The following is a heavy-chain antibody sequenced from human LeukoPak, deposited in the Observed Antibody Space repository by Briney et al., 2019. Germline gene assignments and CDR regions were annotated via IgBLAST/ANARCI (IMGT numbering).Heavy chain of an antibody. CDR1: GFTFSSDW. CDR2: IKQDGSEK. CDR3: ARGSPLVIAAADDAFDI. D-gene: IGHD6-13*01. J-gene: IGHJ3*02. Sequence: GGSLRLSCAASGFTFSSDWMSWVRQAPGKGLEWVANIKQDGSEKYYVDSVKGRFTISRDNAKNSLYLQMTSLRAEDTTVYYCARGSPLVIAAADDAFDIWGQGTMVTVSS. V-gene: IGHV3-7*01.